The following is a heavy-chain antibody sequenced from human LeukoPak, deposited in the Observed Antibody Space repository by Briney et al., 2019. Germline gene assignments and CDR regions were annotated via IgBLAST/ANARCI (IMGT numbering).Heavy chain of an antibody. J-gene: IGHJ4*02. Sequence: GASVKVSCKASGYTFTGYYMHWVRQAPGQGLEWMGWINPNSGGTNYAQKFQGRVTMTRDTSISTAYMELSRLRSDDTAVYYCAKNPSDSSGYFSLSFLDWGQGTLVTVSS. CDR2: INPNSGGT. CDR1: GYTFTGYY. D-gene: IGHD3-22*01. V-gene: IGHV1-2*02. CDR3: AKNPSDSSGYFSLSFLD.